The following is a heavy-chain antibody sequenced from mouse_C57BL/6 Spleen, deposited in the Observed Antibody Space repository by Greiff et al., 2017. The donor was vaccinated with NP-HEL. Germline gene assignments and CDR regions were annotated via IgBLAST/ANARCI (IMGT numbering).Heavy chain of an antibody. CDR2: IYPGDGDT. V-gene: IGHV1-82*01. J-gene: IGHJ2*01. CDR3: ARSDRLYYFDY. Sequence: VQLQQSGPELVKPGASVKISCKASGYAFSSSWMNWVKQRPGKGLEWIGRIYPGDGDTNYNGKFKGKATLTADKSSSTAYMQLSSLTSEDSAVYFCARSDRLYYFDYWGQGTTLTVSS. CDR1: GYAFSSSW.